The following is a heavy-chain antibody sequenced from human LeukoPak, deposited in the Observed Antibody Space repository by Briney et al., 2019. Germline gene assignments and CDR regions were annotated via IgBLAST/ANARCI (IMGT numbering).Heavy chain of an antibody. CDR2: ISASNGNT. CDR3: ARDHSNWNYAPDF. J-gene: IGHJ4*02. CDR1: GYTFTRYD. D-gene: IGHD1-7*01. V-gene: IGHV1-18*01. Sequence: EASVKVSCKASGYTFTRYDISWVRQAPGQGLQWLGWISASNGNTNYAQKFRDRVTMSIDTSTGTAYLDVRSLTSDDTAVYYCARDHSNWNYAPDFWGQGTLVIVSS.